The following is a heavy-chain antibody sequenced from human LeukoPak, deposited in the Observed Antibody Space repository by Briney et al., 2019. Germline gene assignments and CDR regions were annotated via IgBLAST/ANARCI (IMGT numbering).Heavy chain of an antibody. CDR1: GFTFSSYA. D-gene: IGHD6-19*01. CDR3: VKHPGYSSRWYVRGFDH. CDR2: MSRNGGNT. Sequence: GGSLRLSCSASGFTFSSYAMHWVRQAPEGGPEYVAAMSRNGGNTNCADPVRGSFTISRDNSKNALYPQMRTLRLEDTPVYHCVKHPGYSSRWYVRGFDHWGQGPLVTVSS. V-gene: IGHV3-64D*06. J-gene: IGHJ4*02.